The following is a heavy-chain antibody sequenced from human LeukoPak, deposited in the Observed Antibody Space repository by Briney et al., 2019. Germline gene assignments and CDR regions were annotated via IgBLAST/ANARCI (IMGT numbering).Heavy chain of an antibody. CDR3: ARRSEFGVLYYMDV. Sequence: GGSLRLSHVASGLTFSTYSMNWVRQAPGKGLEWVSYISGSSGTIYYADSVKGRFTISRDNPKTSLYLQMNSLRAEDTAIYYCARRSEFGVLYYMDVWGKGTTVTVSS. J-gene: IGHJ6*03. D-gene: IGHD3-16*01. V-gene: IGHV3-48*04. CDR2: ISGSSGTI. CDR1: GLTFSTYS.